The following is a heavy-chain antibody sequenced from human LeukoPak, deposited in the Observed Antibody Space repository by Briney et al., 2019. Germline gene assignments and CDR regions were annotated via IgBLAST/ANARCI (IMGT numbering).Heavy chain of an antibody. CDR1: GFTFDDYA. CDR2: ISWDGGST. D-gene: IGHD6-19*01. V-gene: IGHV3-43D*03. CDR3: AKDGYSSGWYNPFYYYYYYMDV. J-gene: IGHJ6*03. Sequence: GGSLRLSFSASGFTFDDYAMHWVRQAPGRGLEWVSLISWDGGSTYYADSVKGRFTISRDNSKNSLYLQMNSLRAEDTALYYCAKDGYSSGWYNPFYYYYYYMDVWGKGTTVTVSS.